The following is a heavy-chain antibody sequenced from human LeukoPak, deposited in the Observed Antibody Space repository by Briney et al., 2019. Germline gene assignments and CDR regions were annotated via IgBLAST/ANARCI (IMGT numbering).Heavy chain of an antibody. Sequence: GESLKISCKGSGYSFTSYWIGWVRQMPGEGLEWMGIIYPGDSDTRYSPSFQGQVTISADKSISTAYLQWSSLKASDTAMYYCARLGYDFWSGYYTKDYYYMDVWGKGTTVTVSS. CDR1: GYSFTSYW. V-gene: IGHV5-51*01. CDR2: IYPGDSDT. CDR3: ARLGYDFWSGYYTKDYYYMDV. J-gene: IGHJ6*03. D-gene: IGHD3-3*01.